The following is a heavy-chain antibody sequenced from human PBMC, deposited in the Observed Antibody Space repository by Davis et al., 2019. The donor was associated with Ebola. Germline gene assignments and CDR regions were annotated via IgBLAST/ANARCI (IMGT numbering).Heavy chain of an antibody. CDR3: ARDSSRGDYVRY. J-gene: IGHJ4*02. CDR1: GFTFSDHW. D-gene: IGHD4-17*01. Sequence: GESLKISCAASGFTFSDHWMHWVRQAAGKGLVWVSRIKSDGRSISYADSVKGRFTISRDNAKNSLYLQMNSLRDEDTAVYYCARDSSRGDYVRYWGQGTRVTVSS. V-gene: IGHV3-74*01. CDR2: IKSDGRSI.